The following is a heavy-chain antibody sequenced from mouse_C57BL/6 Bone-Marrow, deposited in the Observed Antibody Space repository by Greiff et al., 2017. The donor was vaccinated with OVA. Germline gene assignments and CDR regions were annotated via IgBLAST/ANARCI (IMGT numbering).Heavy chain of an antibody. CDR3: ARVEYLAMDY. D-gene: IGHD5-1*01. Sequence: VQLQQPGAELVRPGTSVKLSCKASGYTFTSYWMHWVKQRPGQGLEWIGVIDPSDSYTNYNQKFKGKATLTVDTSSSTAYMQLSSLTSEDSAVYYCARVEYLAMDYWGQGTSVTVSS. J-gene: IGHJ4*01. V-gene: IGHV1-59*01. CDR1: GYTFTSYW. CDR2: IDPSDSYT.